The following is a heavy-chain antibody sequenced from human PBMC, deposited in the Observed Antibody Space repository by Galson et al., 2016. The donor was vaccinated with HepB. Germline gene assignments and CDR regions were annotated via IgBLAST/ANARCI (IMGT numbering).Heavy chain of an antibody. CDR3: VEQRKGAPYGMDV. CDR2: TYYRSKWYN. CDR1: GDSVSSNSAA. Sequence: CAISGDSVSSNSAAWNWIGQSPSRGLEWLGRTYYRSKWYNDYAVSVKSRIIVNPDTSKNQFSLQLNSVTPEDTAVYYCVEQRKGAPYGMDVWGQGTTVTASS. D-gene: IGHD1/OR15-1a*01. V-gene: IGHV6-1*01. J-gene: IGHJ6*02.